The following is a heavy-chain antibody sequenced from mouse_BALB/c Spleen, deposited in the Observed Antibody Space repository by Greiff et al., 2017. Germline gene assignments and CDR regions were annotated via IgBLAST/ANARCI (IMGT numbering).Heavy chain of an antibody. D-gene: IGHD2-1*01. CDR2: IDPENGDT. J-gene: IGHJ2*01. CDR1: GFNIKDYY. V-gene: IGHV14-4*02. Sequence: VQLQQSGAELVRSGASVKLSCTASGFNIKDYYMHWVKQRPEQGLEWIGWIDPENGDTEYAPKFQGKATMTADTSSNTAYLQLSSLTSEDTAVYYCNAGHYGNYEGDYWGQGTTLTVSS. CDR3: NAGHYGNYEGDY.